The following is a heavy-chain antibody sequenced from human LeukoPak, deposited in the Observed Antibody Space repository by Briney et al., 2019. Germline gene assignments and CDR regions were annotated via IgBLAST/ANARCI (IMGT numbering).Heavy chain of an antibody. CDR1: GFTFSNYA. CDR3: AKWGDYDVLTGYYVSDY. V-gene: IGHV3-23*01. Sequence: PGASLRLSCAASGFTFSNYAMRWVRQAPGKGLEWVSAITGRGGNTYYADSVKGRFTISRDNSKNTVFLQMNSLRAEDTAVYYYAKWGDYDVLTGYYVSDYWGQGTLVTVSS. J-gene: IGHJ4*02. D-gene: IGHD3-9*01. CDR2: ITGRGGNT.